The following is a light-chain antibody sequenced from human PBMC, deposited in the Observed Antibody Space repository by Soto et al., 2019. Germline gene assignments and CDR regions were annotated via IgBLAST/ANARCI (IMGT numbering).Light chain of an antibody. CDR2: DAS. CDR1: QSVSSY. J-gene: IGKJ2*01. Sequence: EIVLTQSPATLSLSPGERVTLSCRASQSVSSYLAWYQQRPGQAPRLLIYDASNRATGIPARFSGSGSGTDFTLTISSLEPEDFAVYYCQQRSNWPLYTFGQGTKLEIE. V-gene: IGKV3-11*01. CDR3: QQRSNWPLYT.